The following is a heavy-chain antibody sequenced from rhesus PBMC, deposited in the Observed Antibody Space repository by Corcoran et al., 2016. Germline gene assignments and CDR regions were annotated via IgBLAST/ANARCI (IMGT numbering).Heavy chain of an antibody. CDR3: TRQVAAGPFDY. CDR1: GSAFTSYS. V-gene: IGHV1-180*01. Sequence: QVQLVQSGAEIKQPGASVKRSCKASGSAFTSYSIHWVRKAPGQGLEWIGLISPYNGNNAYAQNIQGRVTITTDTSTSTGYMDLNNLRSEDTAVYYCTRQVAAGPFDYWGQGVLVTVSS. CDR2: ISPYNGNN. J-gene: IGHJ4*01. D-gene: IGHD6S26*01.